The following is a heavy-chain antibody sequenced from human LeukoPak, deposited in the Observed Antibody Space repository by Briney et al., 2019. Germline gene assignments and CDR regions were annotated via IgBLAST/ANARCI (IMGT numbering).Heavy chain of an antibody. CDR2: IFGSGGSA. J-gene: IGHJ4*02. Sequence: GGSLRLSCAASGFTFGSYAMYWVRQAPGKGLEWVSGIFGSGGSAHYADSVKGRFTISRDNSKNTVYLQMDSLRVEDTAIYYCAKTATGYSSGRYPAWPIDYWGQGTLVTVSS. V-gene: IGHV3-23*01. D-gene: IGHD2-15*01. CDR3: AKTATGYSSGRYPAWPIDY. CDR1: GFTFGSYA.